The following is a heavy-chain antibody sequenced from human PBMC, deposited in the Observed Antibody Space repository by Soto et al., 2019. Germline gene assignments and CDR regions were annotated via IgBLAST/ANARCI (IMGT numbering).Heavy chain of an antibody. D-gene: IGHD1-7*01. CDR2: ISDGGSKE. V-gene: IGHV3-33*08. CDR1: GFIFSSYA. J-gene: IGHJ4*02. Sequence: HPGGSLRLSCAASGFIFSSYAMHWVRQAPGKGLEWVAVISDGGSKESYADSVKDRFTISRDDSKNTLFLVINALRGDDTAVYYCARGRRVELAATVDYWGRGSLVTVSS. CDR3: ARGRRVELAATVDY.